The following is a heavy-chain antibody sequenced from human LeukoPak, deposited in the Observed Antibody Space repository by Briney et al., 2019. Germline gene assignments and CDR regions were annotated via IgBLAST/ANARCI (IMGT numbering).Heavy chain of an antibody. V-gene: IGHV4-61*02. CDR3: ASEDSSGYYVDY. J-gene: IGHJ4*02. CDR2: IYTSGST. D-gene: IGHD3-22*01. CDR1: GGSISSGSYY. Sequence: PSETLSLTCTVSGGSISSGSYYWSWIRQPAGKGLEWIGRIYTSGSTNYNPSLKSRVTISVDTSKNQFSLKLSSVTAADTAVYYCASEDSSGYYVDYWGQGTLVTVSS.